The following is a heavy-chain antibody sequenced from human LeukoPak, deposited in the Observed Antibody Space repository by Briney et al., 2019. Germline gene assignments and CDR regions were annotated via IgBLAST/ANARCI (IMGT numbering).Heavy chain of an antibody. CDR1: GFTFSDYY. J-gene: IGHJ4*02. Sequence: GGSLRLSCAASGFTFSDYYMSWIRQAPGKGLEWVSYISSSGSTIYYADSVKGRFTISRDNAKNSLYLQMNSLRAEDTAVYYCASDYYYGSGSYYPYFDYWGQGTLVTVSS. V-gene: IGHV3-11*04. CDR3: ASDYYYGSGSYYPYFDY. CDR2: ISSSGSTI. D-gene: IGHD3-10*01.